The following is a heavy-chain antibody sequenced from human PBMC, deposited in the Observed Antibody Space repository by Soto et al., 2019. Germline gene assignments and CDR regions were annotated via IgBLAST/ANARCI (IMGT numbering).Heavy chain of an antibody. CDR2: ISYDGSNK. D-gene: IGHD1-7*01. CDR1: GFTFSSYG. V-gene: IGHV3-30*03. Sequence: QVQLVESGGGVVQPGRSLRLSCAASGFTFSSYGMHWVRQAPGKGLEWVAVISYDGSNKYYADSVKGRFTISRDNSKNTLYLQMNSLRAEDTAVYYCATGRVELRDPYFDYWGQGTLVTVSS. CDR3: ATGRVELRDPYFDY. J-gene: IGHJ4*02.